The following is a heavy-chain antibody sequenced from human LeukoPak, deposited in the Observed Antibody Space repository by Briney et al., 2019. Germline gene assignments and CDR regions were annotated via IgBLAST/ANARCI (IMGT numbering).Heavy chain of an antibody. CDR2: IRQDGDTK. CDR1: GFPFNAFW. CDR3: ARSLPYGTTWCGRSDF. J-gene: IGHJ4*02. D-gene: IGHD6-13*01. V-gene: IGHV3-7*03. Sequence: GGSRRLSCEASGFPFNAFWLTWVRQAQGKGLEWVATIRQDGDTKYYVDSVKGRFTISRDNAMNSLYLQMNSLRAEDTAIYYCARSLPYGTTWCGRSDFWGQGTLVTVSS.